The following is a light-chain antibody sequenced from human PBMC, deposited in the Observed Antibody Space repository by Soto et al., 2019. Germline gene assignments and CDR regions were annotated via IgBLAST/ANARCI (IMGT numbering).Light chain of an antibody. Sequence: DIQMTQSPSSVSASVGDRVTITCRASQDIAIYLAWYQQKPGEAPKLLIYAASTLYGGVPSRFSGSGSGTDFALTITSLQAEDFATYYCQQSYTSPHTFYRVTQVDIK. J-gene: IGKJ4*02. CDR2: AAS. V-gene: IGKV1-9*01. CDR3: QQSYTSPHT. CDR1: QDIAIY.